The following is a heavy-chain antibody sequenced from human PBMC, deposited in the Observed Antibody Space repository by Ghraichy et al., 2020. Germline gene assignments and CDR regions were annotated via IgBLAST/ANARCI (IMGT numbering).Heavy chain of an antibody. CDR2: IHYSGST. Sequence: SETLSLTCTVSGGSISNYYWSWIRQPPGKGLEWIGYIHYSGSTNYNPSLKSRGTISVDTSKNQFSLKLRSVTAADTAVYYCARLSIAVAGTGDWFDAWGQGTLGTVSS. D-gene: IGHD6-19*01. CDR3: ARLSIAVAGTGDWFDA. CDR1: GGSISNYY. J-gene: IGHJ5*02. V-gene: IGHV4-59*08.